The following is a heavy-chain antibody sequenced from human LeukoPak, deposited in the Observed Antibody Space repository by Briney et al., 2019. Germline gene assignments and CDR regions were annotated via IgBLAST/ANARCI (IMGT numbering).Heavy chain of an antibody. CDR3: ARGGGATMIVRY. CDR2: IHYSGTT. Sequence: SETLSLTCTVSGDSISSSSYCWGWIRQPPGKGLEWIGNIHYSGTTYYNPSLKSRVTISVETSKNQFSLNLSSVTAADTAVYYCARGGGATMIVRYWDQGTLVTVSS. CDR1: GDSISSSSYC. V-gene: IGHV4-39*07. D-gene: IGHD3-22*01. J-gene: IGHJ4*02.